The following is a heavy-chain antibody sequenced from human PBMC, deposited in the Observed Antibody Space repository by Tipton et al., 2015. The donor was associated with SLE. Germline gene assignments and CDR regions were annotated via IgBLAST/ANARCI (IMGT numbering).Heavy chain of an antibody. J-gene: IGHJ4*02. CDR1: GGSISSGGYY. Sequence: TLSLICTVSGGSISSGGYYWSWIRQHPGKGLEWIGYIYYSGSTNYKPSLKSRVTISVDTSKNQFSLKLNSVTAADTAMYFCARSPGRLRSMDYWGQGTLVTVSS. CDR3: ARSPGRLRSMDY. D-gene: IGHD3-3*01. CDR2: IYYSGST. V-gene: IGHV4-61*08.